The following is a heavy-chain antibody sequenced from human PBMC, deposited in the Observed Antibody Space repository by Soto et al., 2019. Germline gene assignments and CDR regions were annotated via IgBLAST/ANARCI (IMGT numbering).Heavy chain of an antibody. V-gene: IGHV1-69*12. CDR2: IIPIFGTP. Sequence: QVQLVQSGAEVKKPGSSVKVSCKASGGTFSSYAISWVRQAPGQGLEWMGGIIPIFGTPNYAQKFQGRVTITADESTSTAYTELSSLRSEDTAVYCCASSRKDYYYYGMDVWGQGTTVTVSS. D-gene: IGHD6-13*01. CDR3: ASSRKDYYYYGMDV. CDR1: GGTFSSYA. J-gene: IGHJ6*02.